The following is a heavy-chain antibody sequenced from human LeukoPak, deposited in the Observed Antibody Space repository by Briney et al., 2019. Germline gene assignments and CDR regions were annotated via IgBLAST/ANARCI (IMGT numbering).Heavy chain of an antibody. V-gene: IGHV4-61*02. CDR3: ARVENWNYVWFDP. J-gene: IGHJ5*02. CDR2: IYTSGST. CDR1: GGSISSGSYY. Sequence: EPSETLSLTCTVSGGSISSGSYYWSWLRQPAGEGLEWIGRIYTSGSTNYNPSLKSRVTISVDTSKNQFSLKLSSVTAADTAVYYCARVENWNYVWFDPWGQGTLVTVSS. D-gene: IGHD1-7*01.